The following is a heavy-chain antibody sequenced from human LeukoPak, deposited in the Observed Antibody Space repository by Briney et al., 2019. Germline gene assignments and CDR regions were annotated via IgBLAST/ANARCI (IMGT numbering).Heavy chain of an antibody. CDR2: ISAYNGNT. V-gene: IGHV1-18*01. Sequence: ASVKVSCKASGYTFTSYGISWVRQAPGQGLEWMGWISAYNGNTNYAQKLQGRVTMTTDTSTSTAYMELRSLRSDDTAVYYCARIMPYYYGSGSYYRGNNWFDPWGQGTLVTVSS. D-gene: IGHD3-10*01. CDR3: ARIMPYYYGSGSYYRGNNWFDP. J-gene: IGHJ5*02. CDR1: GYTFTSYG.